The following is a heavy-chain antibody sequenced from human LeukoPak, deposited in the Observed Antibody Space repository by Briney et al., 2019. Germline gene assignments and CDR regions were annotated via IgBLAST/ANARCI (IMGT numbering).Heavy chain of an antibody. Sequence: SETLSLTCTVSGGSISSYYWSWIRQPPGKGLEWIGYIYYSGNTNYNPSLRSRVTISLDTSKNQFSLKLSSVTAADTAVYYCARGYYDILTGYYYFDYWGQGTLVTVSS. CDR2: IYYSGNT. V-gene: IGHV4-59*08. D-gene: IGHD3-9*01. CDR1: GGSISSYY. CDR3: ARGYYDILTGYYYFDY. J-gene: IGHJ4*02.